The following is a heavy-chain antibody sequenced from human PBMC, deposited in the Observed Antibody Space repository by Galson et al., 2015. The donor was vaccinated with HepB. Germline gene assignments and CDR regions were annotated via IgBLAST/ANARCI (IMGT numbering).Heavy chain of an antibody. CDR1: GFTFNSYG. D-gene: IGHD4-17*01. CDR2: ISYDGSNK. Sequence: SLRLSCAASGFTFNSYGMHWVRQAPGKGLEWVAVISYDGSNKYYADSVKGRFTISRDNSKNTLYLQMNSLRAEDTAVYYCAKSGDEATVTNWYFDLWGRGTLVTVSS. V-gene: IGHV3-30*18. J-gene: IGHJ2*01. CDR3: AKSGDEATVTNWYFDL.